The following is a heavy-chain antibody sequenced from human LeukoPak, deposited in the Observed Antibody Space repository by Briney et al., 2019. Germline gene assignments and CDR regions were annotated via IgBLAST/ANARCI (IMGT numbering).Heavy chain of an antibody. CDR2: SRGGGGGT. CDR1: GFTFTDYA. Sequence: PGGSLRLSCATSGFTFTDYAMTWVRQAPGKGLEWVSTSRGGGGGTYYADSVKGRLTISRDKSKNTLYLQMNSLRAEDTAVYYCANSMVRGINYYYSYAMDVWGQGTTVTVSS. V-gene: IGHV3-23*01. D-gene: IGHD3-10*01. J-gene: IGHJ6*02. CDR3: ANSMVRGINYYYSYAMDV.